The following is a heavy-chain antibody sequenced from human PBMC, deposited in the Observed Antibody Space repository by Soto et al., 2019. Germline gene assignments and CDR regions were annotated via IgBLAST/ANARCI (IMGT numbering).Heavy chain of an antibody. CDR3: ASSLAKYYYYCMDV. D-gene: IGHD5-12*01. V-gene: IGHV1-69*12. J-gene: IGHJ6*02. CDR1: GGTFSSHA. Sequence: QVQLVQSGAEVKNPGSSVKLSCKASGGTFSSHAISWGRQAPGQELEWMGGIIPICGRANYAQKVQGRVTITADESTSTAYMELSSLRSEDTAVYYCASSLAKYYYYCMDVWGQGTTVTVSS. CDR2: IIPICGRA.